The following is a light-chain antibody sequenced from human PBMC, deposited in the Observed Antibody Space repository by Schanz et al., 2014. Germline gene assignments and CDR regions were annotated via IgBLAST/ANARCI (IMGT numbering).Light chain of an antibody. CDR3: QQYTSSFT. J-gene: IGKJ3*01. Sequence: EIVMTQSPATLSVSPGERATLSCRASQSVSSNLAWYQQKPGQAPRLLIYGASSRATGIPDRFSGSGSGTDFTLTISRLEPEDFAVYYCQQYTSSFTFGPGTKVEIK. CDR1: QSVSSN. CDR2: GAS. V-gene: IGKV3-20*01.